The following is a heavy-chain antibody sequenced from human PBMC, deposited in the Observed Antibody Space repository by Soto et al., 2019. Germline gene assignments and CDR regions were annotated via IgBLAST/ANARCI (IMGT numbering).Heavy chain of an antibody. CDR3: ARGPRGVYGNNY. J-gene: IGHJ4*02. CDR2: INMDGSST. D-gene: IGHD2-8*02. V-gene: IGHV3-74*01. Sequence: EVQLVESGGGLVQPGGSLRLSCAASGFTFSSDWMHWVRQAAGKGLVWVSRINMDGSSTNYADSVKGRFTISRDNAKNTLDLQMNSLRAEDTAVYYCARGPRGVYGNNYWGQGARVTVS. CDR1: GFTFSSDW.